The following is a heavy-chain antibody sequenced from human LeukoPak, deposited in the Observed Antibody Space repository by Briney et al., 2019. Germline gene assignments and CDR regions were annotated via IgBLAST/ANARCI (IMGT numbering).Heavy chain of an antibody. CDR3: ASSSYYGGD. D-gene: IGHD1-26*01. J-gene: IGHJ4*01. Sequence: AETLSLTCTVSGGSISSSSYYWGWIRQPQGKGLEWIGSIYYRGTTYYNPSLKSRLTMSVDTSENQFSLKLSSVTAADTAVYYCASSSYYGGDWGKGTLVTVSS. CDR1: GGSISSSSYY. V-gene: IGHV4-39*01. CDR2: IYYRGTT.